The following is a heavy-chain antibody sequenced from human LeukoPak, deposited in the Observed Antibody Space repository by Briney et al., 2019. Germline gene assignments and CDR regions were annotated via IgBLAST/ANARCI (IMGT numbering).Heavy chain of an antibody. CDR2: ISSGRTYI. D-gene: IGHD6-6*01. CDR3: ARDLSSSSTAYFQH. J-gene: IGHJ1*01. V-gene: IGHV3-21*01. CDR1: GFTFSSYS. Sequence: AGGSLRLSCAASGFTFSSYSMNWVRQAPGKGLEWVSSISSGRTYIYYADSVKGRFTISRDNAKNSLYLQMNSLRVEDTAVYYCARDLSSSSTAYFQHWGQGTLATVSS.